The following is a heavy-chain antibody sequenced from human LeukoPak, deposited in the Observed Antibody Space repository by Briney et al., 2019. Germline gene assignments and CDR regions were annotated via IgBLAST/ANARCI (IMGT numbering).Heavy chain of an antibody. CDR2: ISSISSTI. CDR3: ARGDTATDY. J-gene: IGHJ4*02. CDR1: GFPFSSYA. V-gene: IGHV3-48*04. D-gene: IGHD5-18*01. Sequence: GGSLRLSCAASGFPFSSYAMNWVRQAPGKGLEWVSYISSISSTIYYADSVQGRFTISRDNAKNSLYLQMNSLRAEDTAVYYCARGDTATDYWGQGTLVTVSS.